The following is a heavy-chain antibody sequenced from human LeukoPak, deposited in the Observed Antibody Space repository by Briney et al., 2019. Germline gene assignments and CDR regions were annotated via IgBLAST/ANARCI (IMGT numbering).Heavy chain of an antibody. CDR2: IYYTGST. Sequence: SETLSLTCSVSGASISGGTYYWGWVRQPPGKGLEWIGSIYYTGSTYDNPSLKSRVTISVDTSKNQFPLKLSSVTAADTAVYYCARRGGSGRAFDYWGQGTLVTVSS. CDR3: ARRGGSGRAFDY. V-gene: IGHV4-39*01. J-gene: IGHJ4*02. CDR1: GASISGGTYY. D-gene: IGHD1-26*01.